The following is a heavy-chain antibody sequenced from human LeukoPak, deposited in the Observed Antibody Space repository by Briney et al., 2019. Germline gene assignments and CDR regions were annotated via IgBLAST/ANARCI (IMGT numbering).Heavy chain of an antibody. CDR2: VSPYNGNT. D-gene: IGHD3/OR15-3a*01. CDR3: ARVGPDDFDY. CDR1: GYTFTHYV. V-gene: IGHV1-18*01. J-gene: IGHJ4*02. Sequence: GASLKVSCKTSGYTFTHYVISWVRQAPGQGLEWMGRVSPYNGNTKYAQKLQGRVTMTTDTSTSTAYMELSRLRSEDTAVYYCARVGPDDFDYWGQGTLVTVSS.